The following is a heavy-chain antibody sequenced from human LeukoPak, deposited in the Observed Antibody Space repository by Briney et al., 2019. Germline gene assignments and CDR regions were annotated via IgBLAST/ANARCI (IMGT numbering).Heavy chain of an antibody. CDR2: INTNTGNP. CDR1: GGTFSSYA. D-gene: IGHD3-10*01. V-gene: IGHV7-4-1*02. CDR3: ARVYDGSGSYYYYYYGMDV. Sequence: ASVKVSCKASGGTFSSYAISWVRQAPGQGLEWMGRINTNTGNPTYAQGFTGRFVFSLDTSVSTAYLQISSLKAEDTAVYYCARVYDGSGSYYYYYYGMDVWGQGTTVTVFS. J-gene: IGHJ6*02.